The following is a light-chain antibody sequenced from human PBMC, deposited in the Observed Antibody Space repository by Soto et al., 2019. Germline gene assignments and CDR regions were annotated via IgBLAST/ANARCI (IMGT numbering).Light chain of an antibody. CDR2: QDN. CDR3: QTGGRGTHVV. V-gene: IGLV3-1*01. CDR1: KLGDKY. J-gene: IGLJ2*01. Sequence: SYELTQPPAVSVSPGQTASITCSGDKLGDKYASWYQQKPGQSPVLVIHQDNKRPSGIPERFSGSNSGNTATLTISGTQAMDEAHYYCQTGGRGTHVVFGGGTKLTVL.